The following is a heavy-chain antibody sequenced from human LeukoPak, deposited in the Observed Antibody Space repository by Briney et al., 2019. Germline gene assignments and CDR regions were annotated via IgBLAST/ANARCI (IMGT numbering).Heavy chain of an antibody. CDR2: ISSSGSTI. V-gene: IGHV3-48*03. CDR3: ARDRAMVRGVPWRWFDP. D-gene: IGHD3-10*01. Sequence: GGSLRLSCAASGFTSSSYEMNWVRQAPGKGLEWVSYISSSGSTIYYADSVKGRFTISRDNAKNSLYLQMNSLRAEDTAVYYCARDRAMVRGVPWRWFDPWGQGTLVTVSS. J-gene: IGHJ5*02. CDR1: GFTSSSYE.